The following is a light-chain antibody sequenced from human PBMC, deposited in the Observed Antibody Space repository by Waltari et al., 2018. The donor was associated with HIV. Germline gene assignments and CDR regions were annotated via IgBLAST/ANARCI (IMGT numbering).Light chain of an antibody. CDR3: QVWHSKSDHVV. CDR2: DDS. CDR1: KIGTKS. J-gene: IGLJ2*01. V-gene: IGLV3-21*02. Sequence: SYVLTQAPSVSVAPGQTASISCGGDKIGTKSVHWYQQKPGQAPVLVVYDDSDRPSGIPERFSGFNSRNTATLTISRVEAGDEADYYCQVWHSKSDHVVFGGGTKVTVL.